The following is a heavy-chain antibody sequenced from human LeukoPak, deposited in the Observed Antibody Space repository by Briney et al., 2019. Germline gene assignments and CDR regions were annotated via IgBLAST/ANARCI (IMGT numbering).Heavy chain of an antibody. Sequence: PGGSLRLSCGASGFTLSRHWLHWVRKAPGKGLVWVSRINGDGSDTSYADSVKGRFTVSRDNAKNTLYRQMNSLRADDTAVYYCVVHCSSATCSDYWGQGTLVTASS. CDR3: VVHCSSATCSDY. CDR2: INGDGSDT. V-gene: IGHV3-74*01. D-gene: IGHD2-2*01. J-gene: IGHJ4*02. CDR1: GFTLSRHW.